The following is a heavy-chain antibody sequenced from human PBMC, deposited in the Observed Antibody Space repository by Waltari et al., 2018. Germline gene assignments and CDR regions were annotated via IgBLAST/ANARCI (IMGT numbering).Heavy chain of an antibody. D-gene: IGHD3-22*01. CDR3: AREGENYDSSGYYPNWFDP. Sequence: QLQLQESGPGLVKPSETLSLTCTVSGGSISSSSYYWGWIRQPPGKGLEWFGSIYYSGRTYYNPSLKSRVTISVDTSKNQFSLKLSSVTAADTAVYYCAREGENYDSSGYYPNWFDPWGQGTLVTVSS. V-gene: IGHV4-39*07. CDR2: IYYSGRT. J-gene: IGHJ5*02. CDR1: GGSISSSSYY.